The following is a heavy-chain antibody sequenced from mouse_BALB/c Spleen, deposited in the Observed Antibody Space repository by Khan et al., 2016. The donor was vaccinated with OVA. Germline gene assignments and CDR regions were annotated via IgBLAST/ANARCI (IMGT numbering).Heavy chain of an antibody. CDR1: GYTFTSHW. CDR2: IYPGNSDI. V-gene: IGHV1-5*01. CDR3: TRNGFGNYESWDY. Sequence: VRLQQSGTVLARPGASVKMSCKASGYTFTSHWMHWVKQRPGQGLEWIGAIYPGNSDINYNQKFKGKAKLTAVTSTSTAYMELNSLTNEDSAVYYCTRNGFGNYESWDYWGQGTTLTVSS. D-gene: IGHD2-1*01. J-gene: IGHJ2*01.